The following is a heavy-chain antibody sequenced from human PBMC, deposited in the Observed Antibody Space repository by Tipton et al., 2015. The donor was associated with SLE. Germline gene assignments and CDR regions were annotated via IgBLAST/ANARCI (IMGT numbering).Heavy chain of an antibody. D-gene: IGHD5-18*01. CDR3: AGCVGCSYGFDY. Sequence: TLSLTCTVSGGSISSYYWSWVRQPPGKGLEWIGDIYYSGSTNYNPSLKSRVTISVDTSKKQFSLKLSSVPAADTAVYYCAGCVGCSYGFDYWGQGTLVTVSS. V-gene: IGHV4-59*01. J-gene: IGHJ4*02. CDR2: IYYSGST. CDR1: GGSISSYY.